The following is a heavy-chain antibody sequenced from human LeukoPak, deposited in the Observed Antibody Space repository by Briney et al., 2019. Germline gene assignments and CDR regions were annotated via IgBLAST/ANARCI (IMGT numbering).Heavy chain of an antibody. CDR2: IGDNGGMT. Sequence: TGGSLRLSCSASGITFSSHAMHWVRQAPGKGLEYVSAIGDNGGMTFYADSVKGRFTISRDNSKNTLYLQMRSLRGEDTAVYYCYVSGWTEDIDNWGQGTLVTVSS. J-gene: IGHJ4*02. CDR3: YVSGWTEDIDN. D-gene: IGHD6-19*01. V-gene: IGHV3-64D*06. CDR1: GITFSSHA.